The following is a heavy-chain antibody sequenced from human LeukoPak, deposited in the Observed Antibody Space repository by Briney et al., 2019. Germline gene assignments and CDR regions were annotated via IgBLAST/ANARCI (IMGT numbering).Heavy chain of an antibody. D-gene: IGHD6-13*01. CDR2: INPNSGGT. V-gene: IGHV1-2*02. CDR1: GYTFTGYY. J-gene: IGHJ4*02. CDR3: ARDLRGGSSWYNY. Sequence: ASVKVSCKASGYTFTGYYMHWVRQAPGQGLEWMGWINPNSGGTNYAQKFQGRVTMTRDTSISTAYMELSRLRSDDTAVYYCARDLRGGSSWYNYWGQGTLVTVSS.